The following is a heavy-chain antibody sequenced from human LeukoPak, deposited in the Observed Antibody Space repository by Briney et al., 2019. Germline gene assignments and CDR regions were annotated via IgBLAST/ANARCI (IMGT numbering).Heavy chain of an antibody. J-gene: IGHJ5*02. Sequence: GGSLRLSCAGSGFTFSNYEMVWLRQAPGKGLECISYISSSGSTIYYADSVKGRFTVSRDDAENSLYLHMSSLRAEDTAVYYCARDRIMVVGPYNWFDPWGQGTLVTVSS. V-gene: IGHV3-48*03. CDR2: ISSSGSTI. CDR1: GFTFSNYE. CDR3: ARDRIMVVGPYNWFDP. D-gene: IGHD2-15*01.